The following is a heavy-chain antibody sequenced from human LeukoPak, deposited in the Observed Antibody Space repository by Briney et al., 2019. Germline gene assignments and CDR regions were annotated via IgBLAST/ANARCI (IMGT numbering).Heavy chain of an antibody. V-gene: IGHV1-2*02. J-gene: IGHJ6*03. Sequence: ASVKVSCKASGYTFTSYGISWVRQAPGQGLEWMGWINPNSGGTNYAQKFQGRVTMTRDTSISTAYMELSRLRSDDTAVYYCASFPPPTHYYYYYMDVWGKGTTVTVSS. CDR3: ASFPPPTHYYYYYMDV. CDR2: INPNSGGT. CDR1: GYTFTSYG.